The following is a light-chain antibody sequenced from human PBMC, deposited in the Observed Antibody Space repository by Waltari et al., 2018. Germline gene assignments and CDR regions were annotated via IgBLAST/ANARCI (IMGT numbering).Light chain of an antibody. CDR2: DVN. V-gene: IGLV2-23*02. CDR1: SSNVGGYTL. J-gene: IGLJ2*01. Sequence: QSALTQPASVSGSPGQSITISCTGTSSNVGGYTLVSWYQQHPGKAPQLIIYDVNKRPSGSSQRFSGSKSGNTASLTISGLQADDESDYYCCSYAGDSTLIFGGGTKLTVL. CDR3: CSYAGDSTLI.